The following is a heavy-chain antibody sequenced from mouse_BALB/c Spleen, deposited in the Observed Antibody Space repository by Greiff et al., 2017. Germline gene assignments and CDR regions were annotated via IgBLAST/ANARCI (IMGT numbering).Heavy chain of an antibody. CDR3: ARRRYLYYYAMDY. D-gene: IGHD2-14*01. CDR2: IWSGGST. V-gene: IGHV2-2*02. Sequence: QVQLQQSGPGLVQPSQSLSITCTVSGFSLTIYGVHWVRQSPGKGLEWLGVIWSGGSTDYNAAFISRLSISKNNSKSQVFFKMNSLQANDTAIYYCARRRYLYYYAMDYWGQGTSVTVSS. J-gene: IGHJ4*01. CDR1: GFSLTIYG.